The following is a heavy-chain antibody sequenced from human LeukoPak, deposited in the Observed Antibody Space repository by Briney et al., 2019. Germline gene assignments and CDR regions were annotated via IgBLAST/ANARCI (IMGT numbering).Heavy chain of an antibody. CDR1: GASITTYY. CDR3: AREGYDSSGLGVFDM. Sequence: SETLSLTCTVSGASITTYYWSWIRQPPGKGLEYIGQIHSSGSANYNPSLKSRVTISGDTSKNQLSLKLSSVTAADTAVYYCAREGYDSSGLGVFDMWGQGTMVTVSS. J-gene: IGHJ3*02. V-gene: IGHV4-59*01. CDR2: IHSSGSA. D-gene: IGHD3-22*01.